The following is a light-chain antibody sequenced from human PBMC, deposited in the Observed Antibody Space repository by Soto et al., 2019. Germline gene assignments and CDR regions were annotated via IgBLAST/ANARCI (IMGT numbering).Light chain of an antibody. CDR2: GAS. CDR3: QQYGVSPLMYT. CDR1: QSVANNY. Sequence: EIVLMQSPGTLSLSPGERATLSCRASQSVANNYLAWYQQKPGQAPRLLIYGASSRAAGVPDRFSGSGSGTDFNLTITRLEPEDFTMYYCQQYGVSPLMYTFGQGTKLGVK. V-gene: IGKV3-20*01. J-gene: IGKJ2*01.